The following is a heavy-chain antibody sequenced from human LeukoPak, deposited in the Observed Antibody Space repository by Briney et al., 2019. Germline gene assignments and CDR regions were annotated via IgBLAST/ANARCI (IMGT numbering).Heavy chain of an antibody. J-gene: IGHJ5*02. CDR3: ARGPSGYGGYNWFDP. V-gene: IGHV5-51*01. CDR2: IYPSDSDI. CDR1: GYDFTSYW. Sequence: GESLKISCQASGYDFTSYWIGWVRQMPGKGLEWMGIIYPSDSDIRYSPSFQGQVTISADKAISTAYLQWSSLKASDTAMYYCARGPSGYGGYNWFDPWGQGTLVTVSS. D-gene: IGHD5-12*01.